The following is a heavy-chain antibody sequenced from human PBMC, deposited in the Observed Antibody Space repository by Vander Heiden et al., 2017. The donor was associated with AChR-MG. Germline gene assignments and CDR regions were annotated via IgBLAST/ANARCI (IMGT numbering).Heavy chain of an antibody. D-gene: IGHD3-10*01. V-gene: IGHV4-39*02. CDR2: VIQGGST. J-gene: IGHJ4*02. Sequence: QLLLQESGPGLMKPSETLSLTCAVSGASLSGSSYYWAWIRQPAGKGPEWIVSVIQGGSTYYNPSLKSRVTISLDTSKNHLSLKLTSVTAADTAVYYCAGLHWSGSFLPYYFDSWGQGTLVSVSS. CDR1: GASLSGSSYY. CDR3: AGLHWSGSFLPYYFDS.